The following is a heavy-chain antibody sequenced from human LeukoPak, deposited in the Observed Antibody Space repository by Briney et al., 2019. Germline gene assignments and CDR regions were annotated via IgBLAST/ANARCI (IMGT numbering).Heavy chain of an antibody. CDR1: EFTFSSYA. J-gene: IGHJ1*01. V-gene: IGHV3-23*01. CDR2: ISGSGGST. CDR3: AKDEDSTLGSGYYRAEYFQH. D-gene: IGHD3-22*01. Sequence: GGSLRLSCAASEFTFSSYAMSWVRQAPGKGLEWVSAISGSGGSTYYADSVKGRFTISRDNSKNTLYLQMNSLKAEDTAVYYCAKDEDSTLGSGYYRAEYFQHRGQGTLVTVSS.